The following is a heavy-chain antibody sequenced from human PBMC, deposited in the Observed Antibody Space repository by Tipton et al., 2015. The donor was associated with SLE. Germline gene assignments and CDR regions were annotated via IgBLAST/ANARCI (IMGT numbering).Heavy chain of an antibody. D-gene: IGHD7-27*01. CDR1: GGSISSYY. Sequence: TLSLTCTFSGGSISSYYWSWIRQPPGKGLEWIGYIYYSGSTNYNPSLKSRVTISVDTSKNQFSLKLSSVTAADTAVYYCARELGMVAFDIWGQGTMVTVSS. CDR3: ARELGMVAFDI. V-gene: IGHV4-59*01. J-gene: IGHJ3*02. CDR2: IYYSGST.